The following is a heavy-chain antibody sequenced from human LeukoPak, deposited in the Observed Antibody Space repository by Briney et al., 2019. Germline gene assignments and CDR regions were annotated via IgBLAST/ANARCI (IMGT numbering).Heavy chain of an antibody. Sequence: QPGRSLRLSCAASGFTFSSYAMHWVRQAPGKGLEWVAVISYDGSNKYYADSVKGRFTISRDNSKNTLYLQMNSLRAEDTAVYYCARDTGANYFDYWGQGTLVTVSS. D-gene: IGHD2-8*02. CDR1: GFTFSSYA. CDR3: ARDTGANYFDY. CDR2: ISYDGSNK. J-gene: IGHJ4*02. V-gene: IGHV3-30*04.